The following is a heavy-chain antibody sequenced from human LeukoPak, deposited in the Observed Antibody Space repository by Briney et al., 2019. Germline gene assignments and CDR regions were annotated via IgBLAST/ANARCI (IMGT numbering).Heavy chain of an antibody. CDR2: ISSNGGST. CDR1: GFTFSSYA. D-gene: IGHD6-13*01. V-gene: IGHV3-64D*06. Sequence: GGSLRLSCSASGFTFSSYAMHWVRQAPGKGLEYVSAISSNGGSTYYADSVKGRFTISRDNSKNTLYLQMSSLRAEDTAVYYCVKGFKAAAGLFDYGGQGPLVTVSS. J-gene: IGHJ4*02. CDR3: VKGFKAAAGLFDY.